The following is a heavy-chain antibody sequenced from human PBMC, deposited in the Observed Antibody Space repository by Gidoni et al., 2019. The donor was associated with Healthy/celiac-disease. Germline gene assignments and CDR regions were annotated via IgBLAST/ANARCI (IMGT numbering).Heavy chain of an antibody. Sequence: QLQLQESGPGLVKPSETLSLTCTVSGGSISSSSYYWGWIRQPPGKGLEWIGSIYYSGSTYYNPSLKSRVTISVDTSKNQFSLKLSSVTAADTAVYYCTKTRGVPAAEFDPWGQGTLVTVSS. CDR2: IYYSGST. D-gene: IGHD2-2*01. CDR3: TKTRGVPAAEFDP. V-gene: IGHV4-39*07. CDR1: GGSISSSSYY. J-gene: IGHJ5*02.